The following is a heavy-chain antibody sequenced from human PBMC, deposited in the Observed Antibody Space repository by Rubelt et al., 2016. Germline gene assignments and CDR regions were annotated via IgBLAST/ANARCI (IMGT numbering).Heavy chain of an antibody. Sequence: QVQLVQSGAEVKKPGASVNVSCKASGYAFTGYYMHWVRQAPGQGLEWMGWMNPDTGDTNYAPNFEGRVTMTRDTGIRTAYMELSRLRSDDTAVYFCTSYKSVGNDDNFDWLFSFDYWGQGSLVTVSS. CDR3: TSYKSVGNDDNFDWLFSFDY. CDR1: GYAFTGYY. V-gene: IGHV1-2*02. J-gene: IGHJ4*02. D-gene: IGHD3-9*01. CDR2: MNPDTGDT.